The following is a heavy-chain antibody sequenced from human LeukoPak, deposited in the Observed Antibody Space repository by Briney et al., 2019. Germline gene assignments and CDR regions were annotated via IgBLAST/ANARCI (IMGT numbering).Heavy chain of an antibody. D-gene: IGHD3-10*01. V-gene: IGHV4-59*01. CDR2: IYYSGST. CDR3: ARWVRGYYYGSGSYYPYYMDV. Sequence: SETLSLTCTVSGGSISSYYWSWIRQPPGKGLEWIGYIYYSGSTSYNPSLKSRVTISVDTSKNQFSLKLSSVTAADTAVYYCARWVRGYYYGSGSYYPYYMDVWGKGTTATISS. CDR1: GGSISSYY. J-gene: IGHJ6*03.